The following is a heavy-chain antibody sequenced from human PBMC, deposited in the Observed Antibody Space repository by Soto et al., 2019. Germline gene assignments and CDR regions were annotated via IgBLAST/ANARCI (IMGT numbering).Heavy chain of an antibody. D-gene: IGHD1-26*01. J-gene: IGHJ6*02. V-gene: IGHV4-34*01. Sequence: SETLSLTCAVYGGSFSGYYWSWIRQPPGKGLEWIGEINHSGSTNYNPSLKSRVTISVDTSKNQFSLKLSSVTAADTAVYYCARGKVNGWEPRSRYYGMDVWGQGTTVTVSS. CDR3: ARGKVNGWEPRSRYYGMDV. CDR2: INHSGST. CDR1: GGSFSGYY.